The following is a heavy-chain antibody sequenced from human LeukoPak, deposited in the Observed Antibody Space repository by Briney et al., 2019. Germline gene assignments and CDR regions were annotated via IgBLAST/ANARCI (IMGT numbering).Heavy chain of an antibody. V-gene: IGHV3-23*01. Sequence: GGSLRLSCAASRFTFRNYGMHWVRQAPGKGLEWVSGINGSGGKTYYADSVKGRFTISRDNSKNTLYLQMNSLRAEDTAVYYCAKVLYCSDGSCPWGQGTLVTVSS. CDR3: AKVLYCSDGSCP. D-gene: IGHD2-15*01. J-gene: IGHJ5*02. CDR2: INGSGGKT. CDR1: RFTFRNYG.